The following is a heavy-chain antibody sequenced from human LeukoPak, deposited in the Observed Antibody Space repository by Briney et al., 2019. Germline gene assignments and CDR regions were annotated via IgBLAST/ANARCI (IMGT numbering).Heavy chain of an antibody. Sequence: PGGSLRLSCAASGFTFDDYAMHWVRQAPGKGLEWVSGISWNSGSIGYADSVKGRFTISRDNSKNTLYLQMNSLRAEDTAVYYCAKLDADIVVVPAASDPWGQGTLVTVSS. J-gene: IGHJ5*02. CDR1: GFTFDDYA. D-gene: IGHD2-2*01. V-gene: IGHV3-9*01. CDR3: AKLDADIVVVPAASDP. CDR2: ISWNSGSI.